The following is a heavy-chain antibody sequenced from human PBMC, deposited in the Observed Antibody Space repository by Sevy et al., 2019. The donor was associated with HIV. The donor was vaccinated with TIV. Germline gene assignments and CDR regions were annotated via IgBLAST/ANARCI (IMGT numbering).Heavy chain of an antibody. J-gene: IGHJ6*02. V-gene: IGHV4-61*01. D-gene: IGHD3-16*01. CDR3: ARDEGDDDYYYGMDV. Sequence: SETLSLTCTVSGGSVSSGSYYWSWIRQPPGKGLEWIGYIYYSGSTNYNPSLKSRVTISVDTSKNQFSLKLSSVTAAETAVYYCARDEGDDDYYYGMDVWGQGTTVTVSS. CDR1: GGSVSSGSYY. CDR2: IYYSGST.